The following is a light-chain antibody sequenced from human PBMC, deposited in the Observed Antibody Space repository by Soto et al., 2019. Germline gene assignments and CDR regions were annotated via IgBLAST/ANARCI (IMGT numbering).Light chain of an antibody. CDR1: SSNIGAGYD. CDR2: GNT. J-gene: IGLJ1*01. CDR3: QSYDSSLSDYV. V-gene: IGLV1-40*01. Sequence: QSVLTQPPSVSGAPGQRVTISCTGSSSNIGAGYDVHWYQQPPGTAPKLLIYGNTNRPSEVPDRFSGSKSGTSASLAITGLQAEDEADYYRQSYDSSLSDYVFGTGTKVTVL.